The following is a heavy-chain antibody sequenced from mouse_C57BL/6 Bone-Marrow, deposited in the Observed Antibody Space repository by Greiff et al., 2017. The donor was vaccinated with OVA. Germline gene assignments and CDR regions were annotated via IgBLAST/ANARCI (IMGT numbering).Heavy chain of an antibody. Sequence: QVQLQQPGAELVMPGASVKLSCKASGYTFTSYWMHWVKQRPGQGLEWIGEIDPSDSYTNYNQKFKGKSTLTVDKSSSTAYMQLSSLTSEDAAVYYGARGGWLLNFDYWGQGTTLTVSS. J-gene: IGHJ2*01. D-gene: IGHD2-3*01. CDR3: ARGGWLLNFDY. CDR1: GYTFTSYW. V-gene: IGHV1-69*01. CDR2: IDPSDSYT.